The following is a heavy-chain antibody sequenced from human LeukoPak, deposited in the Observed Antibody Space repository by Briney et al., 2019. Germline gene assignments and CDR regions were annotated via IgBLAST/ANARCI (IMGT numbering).Heavy chain of an antibody. CDR1: GGSVSNYY. CDR3: ARHFAYSSSSYFDY. Sequence: PSETLSLTCSVSGGSVSNYYWSWIRQPPGKGLEWIGYVYYTGSTNYNPSLKSRVTMFEDKSKNQFSLRLYSVTVADTAVYYCARHFAYSSSSYFDYWGQGSLLTVSS. CDR2: VYYTGST. V-gene: IGHV4-59*08. J-gene: IGHJ4*02. D-gene: IGHD6-6*01.